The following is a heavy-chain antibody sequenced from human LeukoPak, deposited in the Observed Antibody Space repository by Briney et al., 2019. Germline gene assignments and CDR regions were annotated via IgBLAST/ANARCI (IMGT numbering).Heavy chain of an antibody. Sequence: ASVKVSCKVHGDTVSELSIHWVRQAPGQGLEWMGWISAYNGNTNYAQKLQGRVTMTTDTSTSTAYMELRSLRSDDTAVYYCARDGGGSDVWGKGTTVTVSS. V-gene: IGHV1-18*01. CDR2: ISAYNGNT. CDR1: GDTVSELS. J-gene: IGHJ6*04. CDR3: ARDGGGSDV.